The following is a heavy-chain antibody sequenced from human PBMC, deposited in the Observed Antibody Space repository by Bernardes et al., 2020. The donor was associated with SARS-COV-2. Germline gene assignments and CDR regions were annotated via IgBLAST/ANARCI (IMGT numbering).Heavy chain of an antibody. CDR2: INQDESEK. J-gene: IGHJ4*02. V-gene: IGHV3-7*01. Sequence: GGSRRLSCAASGFTFSSYWMTWVRQAPGMGLEWVANINQDESEKNYVDSVKGRFTISRDNAKNSLYLQMNSLRAEDTALYYCARDFGGGENDYWGQGTLVTVSS. D-gene: IGHD3-3*01. CDR1: GFTFSSYW. CDR3: ARDFGGGENDY.